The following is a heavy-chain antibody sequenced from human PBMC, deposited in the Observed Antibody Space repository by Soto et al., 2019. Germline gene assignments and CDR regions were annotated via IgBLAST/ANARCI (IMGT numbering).Heavy chain of an antibody. CDR3: ARGEIVPAAIGNWFDP. CDR2: MNPNSGNT. J-gene: IGHJ5*02. Sequence: GASVKVSCKASGYTFTSYDINWVRQATGQGLEWMGWMNPNSGNTGYAQKFQGRVTMTRNTSISTAYMELSSLRSEDTAVYYCARGEIVPAAIGNWFDPWGQGTLVTVSS. V-gene: IGHV1-8*01. CDR1: GYTFTSYD. D-gene: IGHD2-2*01.